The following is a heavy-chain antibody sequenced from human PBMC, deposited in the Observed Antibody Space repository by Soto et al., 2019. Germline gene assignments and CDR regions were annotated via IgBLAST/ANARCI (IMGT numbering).Heavy chain of an antibody. CDR3: ARLRWTLRFQIPDFF. D-gene: IGHD3-3*01. Sequence: QVQLVQSGAELKKPGSSVKVSCTASGDTFVTYAISWVRQAPGQGLEWMGAIIPVFDKPHYAQKFQGRVKTSAVTTTETAFLELSSLRYAETDVYYCARLRWTLRFQIPDFFWGPGTLLTVSS. V-gene: IGHV1-69*06. CDR2: IIPVFDKP. J-gene: IGHJ4*01. CDR1: GDTFVTYA.